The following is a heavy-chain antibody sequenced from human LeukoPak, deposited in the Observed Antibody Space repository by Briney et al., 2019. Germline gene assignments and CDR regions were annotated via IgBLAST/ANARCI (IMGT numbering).Heavy chain of an antibody. CDR2: VFDSGAPS. V-gene: IGHV3-23*01. Sequence: GGSLRLSWVGSGFSFGRHAMNWVRQVPGKGLEWVSSVFDSGAPSYYAASVEGRFTISRDISKNTLYLQMGRLTAEDTAIYYCTRAVGGGRDAYDIWGQGTTVTVSS. J-gene: IGHJ3*02. CDR1: GFSFGRHA. CDR3: TRAVGGGRDAYDI. D-gene: IGHD3-16*01.